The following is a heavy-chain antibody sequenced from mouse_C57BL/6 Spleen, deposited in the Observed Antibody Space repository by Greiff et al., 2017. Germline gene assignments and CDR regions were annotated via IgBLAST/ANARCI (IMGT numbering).Heavy chain of an antibody. J-gene: IGHJ1*03. CDR1: GYTFTSYD. D-gene: IGHD1-1*01. CDR2: IYPRDGST. CDR3: AREGDYYGSSYDWYFDV. V-gene: IGHV1-85*01. Sequence: QVQLQQSGPELVKPGASVKLSCKASGYTFTSYDINWVKQRPGQGLEWIGWIYPRDGSTKYNEKFKGKATLTVDTSSSTAYMELHSLTSEDSAVYFCAREGDYYGSSYDWYFDVWGTGTTVTVSS.